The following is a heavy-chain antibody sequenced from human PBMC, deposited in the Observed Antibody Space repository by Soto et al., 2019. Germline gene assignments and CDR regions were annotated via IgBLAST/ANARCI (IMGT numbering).Heavy chain of an antibody. CDR1: GGSISSYY. V-gene: IGHV4-4*07. CDR2: IYTSGST. J-gene: IGHJ6*02. D-gene: IGHD3-9*01. CDR3: ARVLTGYSTYYYGMDV. Sequence: QVQLQESGPGLVKPSETLSLTCTVSGGSISSYYWSWIRQAAGKGLEWIGRIYTSGSTNYNPSLKSRVTMSVDTSKNQFSLKVRSVTAADTAVYYCARVLTGYSTYYYGMDVWGQGTTVTVSS.